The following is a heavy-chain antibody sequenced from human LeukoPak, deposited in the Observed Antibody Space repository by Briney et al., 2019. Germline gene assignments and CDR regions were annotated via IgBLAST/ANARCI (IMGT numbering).Heavy chain of an antibody. CDR2: ISSSSSYI. V-gene: IGHV3-21*01. Sequence: GGSLRLSCAASGFTFSSYSMNWVRQAPRKGLEWVSSISSSSSYIYYEDSVMGRFTISRDNAKNSQYLQMNSLRAEDTAVYYCARGFTDYWGQGTLVTVSS. CDR3: ARGFTDY. J-gene: IGHJ4*02. CDR1: GFTFSSYS.